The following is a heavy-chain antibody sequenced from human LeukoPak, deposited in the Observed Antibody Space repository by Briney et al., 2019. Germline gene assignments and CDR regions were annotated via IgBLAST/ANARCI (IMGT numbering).Heavy chain of an antibody. V-gene: IGHV4-59*01. J-gene: IGHJ3*02. Sequence: SETLSLTCTVSGGSISSYYWSWIRQPPGKGLEWIGYIYYSGSTNYNPSLKSRVTISRDTSKNQFSLKLTSVTTADTAVYYCARQGNEMATIRGLPGAFDIRGQGTMVTVSS. CDR2: IYYSGST. D-gene: IGHD5-24*01. CDR1: GGSISSYY. CDR3: ARQGNEMATIRGLPGAFDI.